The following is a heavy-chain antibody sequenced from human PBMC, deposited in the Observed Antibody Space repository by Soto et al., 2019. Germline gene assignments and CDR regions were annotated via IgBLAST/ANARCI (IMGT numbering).Heavy chain of an antibody. D-gene: IGHD1-7*01. V-gene: IGHV3-64*01. J-gene: IGHJ4*02. CDR1: GFTFSSYD. CDR2: SSNGGTT. Sequence: EVQLAESGGGMVQPGGSLRLSCVASGFTFSSYDMHWVRQAPGKGLEYVSSSSNGGTTYYGNSVKGRFTISRDNSKNTLYLQMGSLRAEDMAVYYCVRRVSGNYDYCGQGTLVTVSS. CDR3: VRRVSGNYDY.